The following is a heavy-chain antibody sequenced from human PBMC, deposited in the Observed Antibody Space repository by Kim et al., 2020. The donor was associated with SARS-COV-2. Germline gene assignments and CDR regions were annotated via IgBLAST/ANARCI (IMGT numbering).Heavy chain of an antibody. CDR3: ARGLGGSYPEGLFDY. CDR2: INHSGST. V-gene: IGHV4-34*01. J-gene: IGHJ4*02. CDR1: GGSFSGYY. D-gene: IGHD1-26*01. Sequence: SETLSLTCAVYGGSFSGYYWSWIRQPPGKGLEWIGEINHSGSTNYNPSLKSRVTISVDTSKNQFSLKLSSVTAADTAVYYCARGLGGSYPEGLFDYWGQG.